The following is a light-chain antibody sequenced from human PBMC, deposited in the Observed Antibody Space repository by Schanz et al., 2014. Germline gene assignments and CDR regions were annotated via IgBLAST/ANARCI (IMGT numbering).Light chain of an antibody. J-gene: IGKJ1*01. V-gene: IGKV1-5*03. Sequence: DIQMTQSPSTLSASVGDRVTITCRASQSISTWLAWNQQKPGKAPKLLIQKASTLESGVPSRFSGSGSGTEFTLTISSLQPDDFATYYCQQYTSFGTFGQGTKVDIK. CDR1: QSISTW. CDR3: QQYTSFGT. CDR2: KAS.